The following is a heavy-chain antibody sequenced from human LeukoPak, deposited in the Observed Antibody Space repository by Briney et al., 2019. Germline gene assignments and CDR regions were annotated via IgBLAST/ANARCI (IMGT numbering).Heavy chain of an antibody. V-gene: IGHV3-48*01. CDR3: ARDRSTSGSYFDY. J-gene: IGHJ4*02. CDR1: GFTFSSYS. Sequence: GGSLRLSCAASGFTFSSYSMNWVRQAPGKGLEWVSYISGSSSTIYYADSVKGRFTISRDNAKNSLYLQMNSLRAEDTAVYYCARDRSTSGSYFDYWGQGTLVTVSS. CDR2: ISGSSSTI. D-gene: IGHD3-10*01.